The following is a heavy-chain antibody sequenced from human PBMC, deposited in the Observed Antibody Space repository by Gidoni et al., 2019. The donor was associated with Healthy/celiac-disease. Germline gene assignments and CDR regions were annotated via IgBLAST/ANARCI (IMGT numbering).Heavy chain of an antibody. CDR3: AHSAQDFWSGYYLYYFDY. D-gene: IGHD3-3*01. V-gene: IGHV2-5*01. J-gene: IGHJ4*02. CDR1: GFSISTSGVG. CDR2: IFWNDDK. Sequence: QITLKESGSTLVKRTQTLTLTCTFSGFSISTSGVGVGWIRQPPGKALEWLALIFWNDDKRYSPSLKSRLTITKYTSKNQVVLTMTNMDPVDTATYYCAHSAQDFWSGYYLYYFDYWGQVTLVTVSS.